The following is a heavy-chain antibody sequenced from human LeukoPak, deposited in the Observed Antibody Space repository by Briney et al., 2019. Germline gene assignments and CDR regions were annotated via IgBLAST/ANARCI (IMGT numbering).Heavy chain of an antibody. Sequence: GGSLRLSWAASGITVSSNYMSWVRQAAGKGLEWVSVIYSGGSTYYADSVKGRFTISRDNSKNPLYLQMNSLRAEDTAVYYCARAVYYYDSSGYYRFYFDYWGQGTLVTVSS. CDR2: IYSGGST. V-gene: IGHV3-66*01. CDR3: ARAVYYYDSSGYYRFYFDY. D-gene: IGHD3-22*01. J-gene: IGHJ4*02. CDR1: GITVSSNY.